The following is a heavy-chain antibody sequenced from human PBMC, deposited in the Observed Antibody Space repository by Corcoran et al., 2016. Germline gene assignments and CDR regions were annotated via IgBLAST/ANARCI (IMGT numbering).Heavy chain of an antibody. J-gene: IGHJ4*02. CDR3: ARDRENFDY. CDR1: GFTFSSYW. V-gene: IGHV3-7*01. Sequence: EVQLVESGGGLVQSGESLRLSCAASGFTFSSYWMSWVRQAPGKGLEWVANIKQDGSEKYYVDSVKCRFTLSRDNAKNSLYLQMNSLRAEDTGVYYCARDRENFDYWGQGTLVTVSS. CDR2: IKQDGSEK.